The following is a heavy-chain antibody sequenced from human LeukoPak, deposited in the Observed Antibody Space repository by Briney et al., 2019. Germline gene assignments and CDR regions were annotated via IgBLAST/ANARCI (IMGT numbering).Heavy chain of an antibody. Sequence: GGSLRLSCAASGFTFSSYSMNWVRQAPGKGLEWVSSISSSSSYIYYADSVKGRFTIPRDNAKNSLYLQMNSLRAEDTAVYYCARHYYDSSGYSSWFDPWGQGTLVTVSS. CDR2: ISSSSSYI. CDR3: ARHYYDSSGYSSWFDP. D-gene: IGHD3-22*01. V-gene: IGHV3-21*01. J-gene: IGHJ5*02. CDR1: GFTFSSYS.